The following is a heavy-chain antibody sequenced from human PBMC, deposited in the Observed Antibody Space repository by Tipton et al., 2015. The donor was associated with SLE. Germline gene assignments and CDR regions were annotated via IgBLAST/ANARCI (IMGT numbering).Heavy chain of an antibody. J-gene: IGHJ4*02. V-gene: IGHV4-38-2*01. CDR1: GYSISSGYY. CDR3: ARGAGY. CDR2: IHHSWTT. D-gene: IGHD3-16*01. Sequence: TLSLTCAVSGYSISSGYYWSWIRQPPGKGLEWIGSIHHSWTTYYNSSLNSRVTISVDTAKNQFALKLTSVSAADTAVYYCARGAGYWGQGTLVTVSS.